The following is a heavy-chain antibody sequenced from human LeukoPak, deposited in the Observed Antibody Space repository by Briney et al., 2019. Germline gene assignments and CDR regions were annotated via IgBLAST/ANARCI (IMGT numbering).Heavy chain of an antibody. D-gene: IGHD4-17*01. J-gene: IGHJ6*02. CDR2: MNPNSGNT. V-gene: IGHV1-8*01. CDR3: ARVRTVTTHYYYYGMDV. Sequence: GASVKVSCKASGYTFTSYDINWVRQATGQGLEWMGWMNPNSGNTGYAQKFQGRVTMTRNTSISTAYMELSSLRSEDTAVYYCARVRTVTTHYYYYGMDVWGQGTTVTVSS. CDR1: GYTFTSYD.